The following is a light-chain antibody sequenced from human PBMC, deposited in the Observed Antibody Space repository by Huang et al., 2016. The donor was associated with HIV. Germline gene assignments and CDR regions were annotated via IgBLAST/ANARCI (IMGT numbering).Light chain of an antibody. CDR3: QHRTNWPPLVT. V-gene: IGKV3-11*01. Sequence: EVVLTQSPATLSLSPGERAALSCRACQSDARHIAWYHHKPGQGPRLLIYDVSSRAPGTPARFSGSGSGTDVNLTIDSLEPEDFAVYYGQHRTNWPPLVTFGGGTRVEV. J-gene: IGKJ4*01. CDR2: DVS. CDR1: QSDARH.